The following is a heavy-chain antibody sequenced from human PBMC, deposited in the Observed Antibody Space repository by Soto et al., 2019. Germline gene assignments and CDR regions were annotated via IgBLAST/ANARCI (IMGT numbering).Heavy chain of an antibody. Sequence: SETLSLTCTVSGGSISSGGYYWSWIRQHPGKGLEWIGYIYYSGSTYYNPSLKSRVTISVDTSKNQFSLKLSSVTAADTAVYYCARLRYYGWALYFDYWGQGTLVTVSS. CDR3: ARLRYYGWALYFDY. D-gene: IGHD4-17*01. J-gene: IGHJ4*02. CDR1: GGSISSGGYY. V-gene: IGHV4-31*03. CDR2: IYYSGST.